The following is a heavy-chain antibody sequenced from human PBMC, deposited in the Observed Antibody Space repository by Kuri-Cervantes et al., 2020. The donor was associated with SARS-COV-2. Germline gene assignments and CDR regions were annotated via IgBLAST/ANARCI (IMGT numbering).Heavy chain of an antibody. V-gene: IGHV3-21*01. D-gene: IGHD3-3*01. CDR1: GLTFSSYG. J-gene: IGHJ4*02. CDR3: TSLDFWSGFYFDY. Sequence: GGSLRLSCAASGLTFSSYGMHWVRQAPGKGLEWVSSISSSSSYIYYADSVKGRFTISRDNAKNSLYLQMNSLRAEDTAVYYCTSLDFWSGFYFDYWGQGTLVTVSS. CDR2: ISSSSSYI.